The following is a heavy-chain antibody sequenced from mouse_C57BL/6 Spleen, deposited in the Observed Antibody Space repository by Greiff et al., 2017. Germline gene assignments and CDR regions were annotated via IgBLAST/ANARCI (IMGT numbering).Heavy chain of an antibody. CDR2: SRNKANDYTT. Sequence: EVHLVESGGGLVQSGRSLRLSCATSGFTFSDFYVEWVRQAPGKGLEWIAASRNKANDYTTEYSASVKGRFIVSRDTSQSILYLQMNALRAEDTAIYYCARDALDYYAMDYWGQGTSVTVSS. CDR1: GFTFSDFY. CDR3: ARDALDYYAMDY. J-gene: IGHJ4*01. V-gene: IGHV7-1*01.